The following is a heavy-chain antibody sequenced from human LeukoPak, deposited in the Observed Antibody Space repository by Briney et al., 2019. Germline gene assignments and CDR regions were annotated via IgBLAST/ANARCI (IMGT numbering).Heavy chain of an antibody. CDR2: IYTSGST. Sequence: SETLSLTCTVSGGSISSGSYYWSWIRQPAGKGLEWIGRIYTSGSTNYNPSLKSRVTISVDTPKNQFFLKLSSVTAADTAVYYCARAASVTAIYFDYWGQGTLVTVSS. V-gene: IGHV4-61*02. CDR1: GGSISSGSYY. D-gene: IGHD2-21*02. J-gene: IGHJ4*02. CDR3: ARAASVTAIYFDY.